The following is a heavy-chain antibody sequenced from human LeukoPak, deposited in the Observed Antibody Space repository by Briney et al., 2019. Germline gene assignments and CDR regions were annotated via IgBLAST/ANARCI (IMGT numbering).Heavy chain of an antibody. CDR2: INHSGST. Sequence: SETLSLTCAVYGGSSSGYYWSWIRQPPGKGLEWIGEINHSGSTNYNPSLKSRVTISVDTSKNQLSLRLSSVTAADTAVYYCARQGDHNWFDPWGQGTLVTVSS. J-gene: IGHJ5*02. V-gene: IGHV4-34*01. D-gene: IGHD3-16*01. CDR3: ARQGDHNWFDP. CDR1: GGSSSGYY.